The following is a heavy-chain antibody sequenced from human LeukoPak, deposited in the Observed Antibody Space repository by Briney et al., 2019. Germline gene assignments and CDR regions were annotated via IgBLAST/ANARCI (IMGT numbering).Heavy chain of an antibody. Sequence: KTSETLSLTCTVSGGSISSYYWSWIRQPPGKGLEWIGYIYTSGSTNYNPSLKSRVTISVDTSKNQFSLKLSSVTAADTAVYYCARLQYSYHDCWGQGTLVTVSS. CDR3: ARLQYSYHDC. V-gene: IGHV4-4*09. CDR1: GGSISSYY. D-gene: IGHD5-18*01. J-gene: IGHJ4*02. CDR2: IYTSGST.